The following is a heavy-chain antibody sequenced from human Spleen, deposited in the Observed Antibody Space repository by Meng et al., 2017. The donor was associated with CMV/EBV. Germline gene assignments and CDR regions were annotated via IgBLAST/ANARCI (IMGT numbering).Heavy chain of an antibody. CDR1: GCTFSSYA. D-gene: IGHD6-13*01. V-gene: IGHV3-66*01. CDR3: AREHSSSWYSWFDP. CDR2: IYSGGST. Sequence: VQWVKLGAEGEQPGSSVKVSCKASGCTFSSYAISWVRQAPGKGLEWVSVIYSGGSTYYADSVKGRFTISRDNSKNTLYLQMNSLRAEDTAVYYCAREHSSSWYSWFDPWGQGTLVTVSS. J-gene: IGHJ5*02.